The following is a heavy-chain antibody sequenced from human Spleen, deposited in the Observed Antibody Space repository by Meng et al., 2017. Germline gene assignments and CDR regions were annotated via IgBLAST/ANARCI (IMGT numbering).Heavy chain of an antibody. CDR1: GYTFTNYY. J-gene: IGHJ4*02. V-gene: IGHV1-46*01. CDR2: IHPSGSAA. D-gene: IGHD1-26*01. Sequence: QVQLVQSGAEGKKPGSSVKVSCKASGYTFTNYYMHWVRQAPGQGLEWLGVIHPSGSAATYAQKFQGRVTMTRDTSTSTVYMELSSLRSEDTVIYYCAREVGATDHWGQGTLVTVSS. CDR3: AREVGATDH.